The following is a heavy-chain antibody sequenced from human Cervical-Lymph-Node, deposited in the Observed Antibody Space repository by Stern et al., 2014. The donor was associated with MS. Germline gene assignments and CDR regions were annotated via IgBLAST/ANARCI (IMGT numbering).Heavy chain of an antibody. CDR1: GVSISSYY. J-gene: IGHJ3*01. V-gene: IGHV4-59*01. D-gene: IGHD4-23*01. CDR3: ARWGGNSLNAFDV. CDR2: GYYSGST. Sequence: QLQLQESGPGLVKASETLSLTCTVSGVSISSYYWNWIRQPPGGGLEWIGYGYYSGSTKYNPSLKSRVPISVDTSKSQISLKLYSVTAADTAVYYCARWGGNSLNAFDVWGQGTMVTVSS.